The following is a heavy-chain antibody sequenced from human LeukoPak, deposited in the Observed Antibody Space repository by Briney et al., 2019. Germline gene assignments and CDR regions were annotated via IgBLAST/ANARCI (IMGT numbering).Heavy chain of an antibody. CDR3: ARAWQLGGFDP. V-gene: IGHV1-8*01. CDR2: MNPNSGNT. J-gene: IGHJ5*02. CDR1: GYTFTSYD. D-gene: IGHD6-6*01. Sequence: GASVTVSCKASGYTFTSYDINWVRQAPGQGLEWMGWMNPNSGNTGYAQKFQGRVTMTRDTSISTAYMELSSLRSEDTAVYYCARAWQLGGFDPWGQGTLVTVSS.